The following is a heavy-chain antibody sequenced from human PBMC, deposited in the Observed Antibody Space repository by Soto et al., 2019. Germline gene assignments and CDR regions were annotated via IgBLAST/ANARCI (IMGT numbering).Heavy chain of an antibody. V-gene: IGHV3-74*01. CDR1: GFTFSSSW. CDR3: VRENFWSGWD. D-gene: IGHD3-3*01. Sequence: EVQLVESGGGLVQPGGSLRLSCAASGFTFSSSWMHWVRQVPGKGLVWVSRIKNDGSSTNYADSVKGRFTISRDNAKNTLYLQVSSLRVEDTAVYNCVRENFWSGWDWGQGTLVTVSS. J-gene: IGHJ4*02. CDR2: IKNDGSST.